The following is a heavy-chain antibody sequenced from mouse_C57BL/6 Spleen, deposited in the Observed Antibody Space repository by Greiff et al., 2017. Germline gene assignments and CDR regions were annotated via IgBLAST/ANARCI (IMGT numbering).Heavy chain of an antibody. CDR3: AHDYDYAMDY. J-gene: IGHJ4*01. V-gene: IGHV14-3*01. Sequence: EVKLVESVAELVRPGASVKLSCTASGFNIKNTYMHWVKQRPEQGLEWIGRIDPANGNTKYAPKFQGKATITADTSSTTAYLQLSSLTSEDDAIYYCAHDYDYAMDYWGQGTSVTVSS. D-gene: IGHD2-4*01. CDR2: IDPANGNT. CDR1: GFNIKNTY.